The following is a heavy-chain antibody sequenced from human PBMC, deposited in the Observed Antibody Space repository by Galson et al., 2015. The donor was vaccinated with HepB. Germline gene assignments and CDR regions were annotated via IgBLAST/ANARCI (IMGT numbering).Heavy chain of an antibody. CDR2: INPTGGST. J-gene: IGHJ6*02. Sequence: SVKVSCKASGYTFTSYYMHWVRQAPGQGLEWMGIINPTGGSTNYAQKFQGRVTVTRDTSTSTVSMELSSLRSDDTAVYYCARGIAAAGTLANYYYGMDVWGQGTTVTVSS. D-gene: IGHD6-13*01. CDR1: GYTFTSYY. V-gene: IGHV1-46*01. CDR3: ARGIAAAGTLANYYYGMDV.